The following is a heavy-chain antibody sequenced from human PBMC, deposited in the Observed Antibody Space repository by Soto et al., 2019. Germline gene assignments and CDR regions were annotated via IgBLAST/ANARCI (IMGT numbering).Heavy chain of an antibody. D-gene: IGHD6-19*01. CDR2: IKSKTDGGTT. J-gene: IGHJ3*02. Sequence: EVQLVESGGGLVKPGGSLRLSCAASGFTFSNAWMSWVRQAPGKGLEWVGRIKSKTDGGTTDYAAPVKGRFTISRDDSKNTLDLQLHSLKTEDTAVYYCTTDIGMDSSGWYGAPDAFDIWGQGTMVTVSS. V-gene: IGHV3-15*01. CDR3: TTDIGMDSSGWYGAPDAFDI. CDR1: GFTFSNAW.